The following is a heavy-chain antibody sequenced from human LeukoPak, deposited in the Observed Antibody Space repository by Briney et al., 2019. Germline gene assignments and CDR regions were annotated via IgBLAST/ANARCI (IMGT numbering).Heavy chain of an antibody. CDR2: ISSRCNTI. D-gene: IGHD6-13*01. V-gene: IGHV3-48*03. J-gene: IGHJ3*02. CDR3: ARENQQHLNAFDI. CDR1: GFTFSSYE. Sequence: PGGSLRLSCAASGFTFSSYEMNWVRQSPGKVLEWVSYISSRCNTINYADSVKSRFTISRDNAKNSLYLQMTSLRAEETAVYYCARENQQHLNAFDIWGQGTMVTVSS.